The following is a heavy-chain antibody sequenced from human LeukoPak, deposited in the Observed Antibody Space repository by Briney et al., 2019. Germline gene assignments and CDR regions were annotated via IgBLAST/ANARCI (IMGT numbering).Heavy chain of an antibody. D-gene: IGHD4-17*01. CDR2: IYTSGST. Sequence: SETLSLTCTVSGGSISSGSYYWSWIRQPAGKGLEWIGRIYTSGSTNYNPSLKSRVTISVDTSKNQFSLKLSSVTAADTAVYYCAKDRGATVTTRYFDYWGQGTLVTVSS. J-gene: IGHJ4*02. CDR1: GGSISSGSYY. V-gene: IGHV4-61*02. CDR3: AKDRGATVTTRYFDY.